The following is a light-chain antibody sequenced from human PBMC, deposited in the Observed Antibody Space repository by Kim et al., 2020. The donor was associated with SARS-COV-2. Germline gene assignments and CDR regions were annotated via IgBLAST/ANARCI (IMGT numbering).Light chain of an antibody. J-gene: IGLJ3*02. V-gene: IGLV8-61*01. CDR2: STN. CDR1: SGSVSTNYY. CDR3: VLYISNGIWV. Sequence: GGTVTLTCGLSSGSVSTNYYPSWYQQTPGQAPRTLIYSTNTRSSGVPDRFSGSILGNKAALTITGAQADDESDYYCVLYISNGIWVFGGGTQLTVL.